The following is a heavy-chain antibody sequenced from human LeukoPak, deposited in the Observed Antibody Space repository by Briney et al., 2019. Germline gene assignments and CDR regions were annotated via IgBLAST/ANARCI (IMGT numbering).Heavy chain of an antibody. CDR3: ARPRDYGFDY. V-gene: IGHV4-39*01. D-gene: IGHD4/OR15-4a*01. Sequence: PSETLSLTCTVSGGSISSSSPYWGWIRQPPGKGLEWIGTIYNGETTYYNSSLKSRVTISVGTSKNQFSLKLSSVTAADTAVYYCARPRDYGFDYWGQGTLVTVSS. CDR1: GGSISSSSPY. J-gene: IGHJ4*02. CDR2: IYNGETT.